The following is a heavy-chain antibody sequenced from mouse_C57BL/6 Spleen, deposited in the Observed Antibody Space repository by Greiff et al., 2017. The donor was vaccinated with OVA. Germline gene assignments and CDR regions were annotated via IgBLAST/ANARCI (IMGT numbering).Heavy chain of an antibody. J-gene: IGHJ2*01. Sequence: QVQLQQPGAELVKPGASVKMSCKASGYTFTSYWITWVKQRPGQGLEWIGDIYPGSGSTNYNEKFKSKATLTVDTSSSTAYMQLSSLTTEDSAIDYCARGGIYYGNYFDYWGQGTTLTVSS. CDR2: IYPGSGST. D-gene: IGHD2-1*01. V-gene: IGHV1-55*01. CDR3: ARGGIYYGNYFDY. CDR1: GYTFTSYW.